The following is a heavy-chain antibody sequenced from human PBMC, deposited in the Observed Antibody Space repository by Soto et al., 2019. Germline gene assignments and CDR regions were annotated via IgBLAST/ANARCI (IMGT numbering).Heavy chain of an antibody. D-gene: IGHD6-19*01. CDR1: GFTFDDYA. J-gene: IGHJ5*02. CDR2: ISWNSGSI. CDR3: AKDPTLSSGWSLTYNWFDP. Sequence: EVQLVESGGGLVQPGRSLRLSCAASGFTFDDYAMHWVRQAPGKGLEWVSGISWNSGSIGYADSVKGRFTISRDNAKNSLYLQMNSLRAEDTALYYCAKDPTLSSGWSLTYNWFDPWGQGTLVTVSS. V-gene: IGHV3-9*01.